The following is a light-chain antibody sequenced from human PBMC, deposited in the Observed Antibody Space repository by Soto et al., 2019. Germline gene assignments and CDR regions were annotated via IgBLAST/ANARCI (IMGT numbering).Light chain of an antibody. Sequence: QSVLTQPASVSGSPGQSITISCTGTSSDVGGYIYVSWYQQHPGKAPKLMIYDVSKRPSGVPGRFSGSKSGTTASLTISGFQPEDEADYYCCSYAGSYTYVFGSGTKVTVL. CDR1: SSDVGGYIY. CDR3: CSYAGSYTYV. CDR2: DVS. V-gene: IGLV2-11*01. J-gene: IGLJ1*01.